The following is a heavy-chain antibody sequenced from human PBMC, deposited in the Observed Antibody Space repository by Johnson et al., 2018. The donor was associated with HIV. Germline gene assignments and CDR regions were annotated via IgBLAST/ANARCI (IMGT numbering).Heavy chain of an antibody. CDR3: ASGSWELSEDAFHI. CDR2: IYSAGST. J-gene: IGHJ3*02. V-gene: IGHV3-66*01. Sequence: VQLVESGGGLVQPGGSLRLACAVSGFTVSSNYMSWVRQAPGKGLEWVSGIYSAGSTNYADSVKGRFTISRDNSNNTLYLLMNSLRAEDTAVYYCASGSWELSEDAFHIWGQGTIVTVSS. D-gene: IGHD1-26*01. CDR1: GFTVSSNY.